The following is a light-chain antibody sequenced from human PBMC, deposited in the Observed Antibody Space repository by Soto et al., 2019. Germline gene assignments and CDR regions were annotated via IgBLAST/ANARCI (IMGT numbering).Light chain of an antibody. Sequence: EIVLTQSPGTLSLSPGERVTLSCRASQSVSSSYLAWYQQKPGQAPRLPIYGASSRATGIPDRFSGSGSGTDFTLTISRLEPEDFAVYYCQQYGSSPWTFGQGTKVDIK. V-gene: IGKV3-20*01. CDR1: QSVSSSY. J-gene: IGKJ1*01. CDR2: GAS. CDR3: QQYGSSPWT.